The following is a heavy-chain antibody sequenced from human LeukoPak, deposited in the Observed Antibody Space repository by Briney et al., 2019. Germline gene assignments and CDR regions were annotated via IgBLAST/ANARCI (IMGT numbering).Heavy chain of an antibody. CDR1: GYTFTSYG. CDR2: ISAYNGNT. D-gene: IGHD3-22*01. V-gene: IGHV1-18*01. J-gene: IGHJ4*02. CDR3: ARATRPKYYYDSSGYFDY. Sequence: ASVKVSCKASGYTFTSYGISWVRQAPGQGLEWMGWISAYNGNTNYAQKLQGRVTMTTDTSTSTAYMELRSLRSDDTAVYYCARATRPKYYYDSSGYFDYWGQGTLVTVSS.